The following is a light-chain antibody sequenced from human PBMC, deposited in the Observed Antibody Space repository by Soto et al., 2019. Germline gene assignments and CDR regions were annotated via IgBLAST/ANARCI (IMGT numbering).Light chain of an antibody. J-gene: IGLJ1*01. Sequence: LTHPASVSGSPGQSITISCTGTSSDVGGYNYVSWYQHHPGKAPKLMIYEVSNRPSGVSNRFSGSKSGNTASLTISGLQAEDEADYYCNSYTSSSTLYVFGTGTKVTVL. CDR3: NSYTSSSTLYV. V-gene: IGLV2-14*01. CDR2: EVS. CDR1: SSDVGGYNY.